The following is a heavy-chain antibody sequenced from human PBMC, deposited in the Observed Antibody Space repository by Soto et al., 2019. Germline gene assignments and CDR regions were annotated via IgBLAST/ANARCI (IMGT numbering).Heavy chain of an antibody. CDR1: GGSISSGGYY. J-gene: IGHJ4*02. CDR3: ARYYFEAYYFDY. D-gene: IGHD3-22*01. CDR2: IYYSGST. Sequence: PSETLSLTCTVSGGSISSGGYYWSWIRQHPGKGLEWIGYIYYSGSTYYNPSLKSRVTISVDTSKNQFSLKLSSVTAADTAVYYCARYYFEAYYFDYWGQGTLVTGSS. V-gene: IGHV4-31*03.